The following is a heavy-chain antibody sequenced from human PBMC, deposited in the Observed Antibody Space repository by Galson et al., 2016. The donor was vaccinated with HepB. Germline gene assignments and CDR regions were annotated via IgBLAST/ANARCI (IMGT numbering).Heavy chain of an antibody. CDR2: INPGNGGT. CDR1: GYTFTNYA. D-gene: IGHD6-13*01. CDR3: ARDAGYRDYDY. J-gene: IGHJ4*02. V-gene: IGHV1-3*01. Sequence: SVKVSCKASGYTFTNYAIHWVRQAPGQRLEWMGWINPGNGGTTYSQKFQGRVTITRDPSARTAYMELSGLRSEDTAMYYCARDAGYRDYDYWGQGTLVTVSS.